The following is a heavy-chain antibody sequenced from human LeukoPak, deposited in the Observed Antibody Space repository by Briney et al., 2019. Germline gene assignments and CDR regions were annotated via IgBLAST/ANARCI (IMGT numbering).Heavy chain of an antibody. J-gene: IGHJ4*02. CDR1: GDSISTEY. D-gene: IGHD5-18*01. Sequence: SETLSLTCTVSGDSISTEYWTWIRQPPGKGLEWIGYFHYSGSTNYNPSLKSRVTMSADTSKNQLSLKLSSVTAADTAVYYCARSSGYTYGSDYWGQGTLVTVSS. CDR2: FHYSGST. V-gene: IGHV4-59*08. CDR3: ARSSGYTYGSDY.